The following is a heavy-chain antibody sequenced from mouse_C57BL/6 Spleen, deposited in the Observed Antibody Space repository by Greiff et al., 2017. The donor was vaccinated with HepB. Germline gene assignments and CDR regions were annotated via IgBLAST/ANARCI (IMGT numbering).Heavy chain of an antibody. J-gene: IGHJ1*03. CDR1: GYSITSGYY. V-gene: IGHV3-6*01. CDR2: ISYDGSN. CDR3: AREKTYYYGSSYLYFDV. Sequence: EVQVVESGPGLVKPSQSLSLTCSVTGYSITSGYYWNWIRQFPGNKLEWLGYISYDGSNNYNPSLKNRISITRDTSKNQFFLKLNSVTTEDTATYYCAREKTYYYGSSYLYFDVWGIGTTVTVSS. D-gene: IGHD1-1*01.